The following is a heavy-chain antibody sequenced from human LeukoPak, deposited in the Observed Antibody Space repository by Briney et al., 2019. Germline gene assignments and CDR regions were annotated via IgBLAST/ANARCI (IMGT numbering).Heavy chain of an antibody. CDR3: ARVGLDRRGYSGYEAFDY. CDR1: GLTFSSYS. J-gene: IGHJ4*02. V-gene: IGHV3-21*01. CDR2: ISSSSSYI. Sequence: GGSLRLSCAASGLTFSSYSMNWVRQAPGKGLEWVSSISSSSSYIYYADSVKGRFTISRDNAKNSLYLQINSLRAEDTAVYYCARVGLDRRGYSGYEAFDYWGQGTLVTVSS. D-gene: IGHD5-12*01.